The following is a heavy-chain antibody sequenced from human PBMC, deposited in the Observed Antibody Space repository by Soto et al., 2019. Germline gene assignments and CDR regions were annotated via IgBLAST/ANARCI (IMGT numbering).Heavy chain of an antibody. CDR1: GGSFSGYY. V-gene: IGHV4-34*01. D-gene: IGHD6-19*01. J-gene: IGHJ4*02. CDR2: INHSGST. Sequence: PSETLSLTCAVYGGSFSGYYWSWIRQPPGKGLEWIGEINHSGSTNYNPSLKSRVTISVDTSKNQFSLKLSSVTAADTAVYYCARVDSSGWYDYWGQGTLVTVSS. CDR3: ARVDSSGWYDY.